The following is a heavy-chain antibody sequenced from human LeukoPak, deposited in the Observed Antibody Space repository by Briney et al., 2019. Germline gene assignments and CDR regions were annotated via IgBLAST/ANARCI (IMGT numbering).Heavy chain of an antibody. CDR1: GFTFSSYE. D-gene: IGHD1-14*01. CDR3: ARDNHFDY. Sequence: PGGSLRLSCAASGFTFSSYEMNWVRQAPGKGLDWLSYISSTGSSIYHADSVKGRFTISRDNAKNSLYLQMNNLRAEDTAIYYCARDNHFDYWGQGTLVTVSS. J-gene: IGHJ4*02. CDR2: ISSTGSSI. V-gene: IGHV3-48*03.